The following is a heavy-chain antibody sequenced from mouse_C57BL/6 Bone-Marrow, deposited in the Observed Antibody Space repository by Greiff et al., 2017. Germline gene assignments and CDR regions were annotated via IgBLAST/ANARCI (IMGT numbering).Heavy chain of an antibody. CDR1: GYTFTDYE. CDR2: IDPETGGS. J-gene: IGHJ1*03. V-gene: IGHV1-15*01. Sequence: QVQLKESGAELVRPGASVTLSCKASGYTFTDYEMHWVKQTPVQGLEWIGAIDPETGGSAYNQKFKGKAILTADKSSSTAYMELRSLTSEDSAVYYCTQTPLYCDRSWCFDVWGTGTTVTVSA. CDR3: TQTPLYCDRSWCFDV. D-gene: IGHD2-4*01.